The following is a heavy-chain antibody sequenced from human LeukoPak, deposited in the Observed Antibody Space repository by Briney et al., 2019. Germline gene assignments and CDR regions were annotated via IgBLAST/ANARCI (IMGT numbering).Heavy chain of an antibody. J-gene: IGHJ4*02. CDR2: IHPNDGDT. CDR3: ATYTQSGAQGVNDY. D-gene: IGHD3-10*01. V-gene: IGHV1-46*01. CDR1: GYTFTNYY. Sequence: ASVKVPCKASGYTFTNYYMHWVRQAPGQGLEWMGLIHPNDGDTKYAQEFQDRVTMTRDTSTSTVYMELSSLRSEDTAVYYCATYTQSGAQGVNDYWGQGTLVTVSS.